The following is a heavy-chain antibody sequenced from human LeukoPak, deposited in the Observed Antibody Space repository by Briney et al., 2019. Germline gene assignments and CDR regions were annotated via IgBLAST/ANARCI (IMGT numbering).Heavy chain of an antibody. Sequence: GVLRLSCAASGFTFSSYAMSWVRQAPGKGLEWVSVISGSGGRIYYADSVRGRFTISRDNSKNTLYLQMNSLRAEDTAVYYCAKALAGGETSYFDYWGQGTLVTVSS. V-gene: IGHV3-23*01. J-gene: IGHJ4*02. CDR3: AKALAGGETSYFDY. CDR1: GFTFSSYA. D-gene: IGHD3-10*01. CDR2: ISGSGGRI.